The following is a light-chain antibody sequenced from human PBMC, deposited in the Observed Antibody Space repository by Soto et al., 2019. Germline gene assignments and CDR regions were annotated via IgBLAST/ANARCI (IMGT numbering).Light chain of an antibody. Sequence: DIKMTQSPSTLSGSVGDRVTITCRASQTISSWLAWYQQKPGKAPKLLIYKASTLKSGVPSRFSGSGSGTDFTLTISSLEPEDFAVYYCQQRSNWPLTFGQGTRLEI. CDR1: QTISSW. CDR3: QQRSNWPLT. CDR2: KAS. V-gene: IGKV1-5*03. J-gene: IGKJ5*01.